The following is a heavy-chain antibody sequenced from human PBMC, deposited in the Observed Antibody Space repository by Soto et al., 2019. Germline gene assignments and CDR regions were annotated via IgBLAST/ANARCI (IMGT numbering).Heavy chain of an antibody. CDR3: ARGGGYNWNYGDY. CDR1: GYTFTSYG. CDR2: ISAYTGHT. D-gene: IGHD1-7*01. J-gene: IGHJ4*02. Sequence: QVQLVQSGAEVKKPGASVKVSCKASGYTFTSYGISWVRQAPGQGLEWMGWISAYTGHTNYAQKLKGRVTMTTDTSTSTGDMELGSLRYDDTAVHYCARGGGYNWNYGDYWGQGTLVTVSS. V-gene: IGHV1-18*04.